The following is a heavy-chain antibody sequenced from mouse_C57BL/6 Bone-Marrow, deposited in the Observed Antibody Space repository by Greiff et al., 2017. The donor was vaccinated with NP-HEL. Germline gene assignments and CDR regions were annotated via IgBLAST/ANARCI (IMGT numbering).Heavy chain of an antibody. CDR3: ASNYYGSGGFAY. J-gene: IGHJ3*01. Sequence: QVQLQQPGAELVRPGTSVKLSCKASGYTFTSYWMHWVKQRPGQGLEWIGVIDPSDSYTNYNQKFKGKATLTVDTSSSTAYMQLSSLTSEDSAVYYCASNYYGSGGFAYWGQGTLVTVSA. D-gene: IGHD1-1*01. CDR2: IDPSDSYT. V-gene: IGHV1-59*01. CDR1: GYTFTSYW.